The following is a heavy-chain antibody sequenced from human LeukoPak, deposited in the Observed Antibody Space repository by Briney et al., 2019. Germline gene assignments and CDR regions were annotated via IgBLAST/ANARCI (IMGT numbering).Heavy chain of an antibody. V-gene: IGHV4-39*07. Sequence: SETLSLTCTGSGGSVSSSNYFWGWIRQPPGKGLECIVTMYYSGSTYYNPSLKSRVTISLDTSNNQFSLKLSSVTAADTAMYYCARPRIGPKEAFDIWGQGTMVTVSS. CDR1: GGSVSSSNYF. D-gene: IGHD2-15*01. CDR3: ARPRIGPKEAFDI. J-gene: IGHJ3*02. CDR2: MYYSGST.